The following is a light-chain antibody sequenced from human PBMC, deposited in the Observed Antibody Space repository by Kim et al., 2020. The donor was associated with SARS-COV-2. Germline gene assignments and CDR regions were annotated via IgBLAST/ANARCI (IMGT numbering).Light chain of an antibody. V-gene: IGKV1-27*01. CDR2: GAG. CDR1: QDISNY. J-gene: IGKJ1*01. CDR3: QKYNAAPWT. Sequence: ASVGDRVTITCRASQDISNYLAWYQQKPGTVPNLLIYGAGTLQSGVPSRFSGSGSGTDFTLTISSLQPEDVATYYCQKYNAAPWTFGQGTKVDIK.